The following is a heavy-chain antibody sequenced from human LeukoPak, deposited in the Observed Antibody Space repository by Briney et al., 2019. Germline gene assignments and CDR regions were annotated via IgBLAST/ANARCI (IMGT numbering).Heavy chain of an antibody. CDR2: INPNSGGT. Sequence: GASVKVSCKASGYTFTGYYMHWVRQAPGQGLEWMGWINPNSGGTNYAQKFQGRVTMTRDTSISTAYMELSSLRSEDTAVYYCARGHDSSSWYFDYWGQGTLVTVSS. CDR3: ARGHDSSSWYFDY. J-gene: IGHJ4*02. D-gene: IGHD6-13*01. CDR1: GYTFTGYY. V-gene: IGHV1-2*02.